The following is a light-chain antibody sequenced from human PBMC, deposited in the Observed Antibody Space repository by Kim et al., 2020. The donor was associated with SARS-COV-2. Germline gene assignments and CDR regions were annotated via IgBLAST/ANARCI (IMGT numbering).Light chain of an antibody. CDR3: QQHDDSLYT. V-gene: IGKV3-20*01. CDR1: QTVSASY. J-gene: IGKJ2*01. CDR2: GPS. Sequence: IVLTQSPGTLSLSPGERATLSCRASQTVSASYLAWYQQKPGRAPRLLIYGPSTRATGVPDRFSGSGSGTDFTLTISRLEPEDFAMYYCQQHDDSLYTFGQGTKLEIK.